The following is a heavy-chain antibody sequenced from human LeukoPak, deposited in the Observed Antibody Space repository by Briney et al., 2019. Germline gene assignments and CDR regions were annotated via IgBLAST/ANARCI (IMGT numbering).Heavy chain of an antibody. Sequence: GGSLRLSCAASGFTFSDYYMSWIRQAPGKGLEWVSYISSSGTTIYYADSVKGRFTISRDNAKNSLYLQMNSLRAEDTAVYYCATDSKGGSGSYSAAFDIWGQGTMVTVSS. CDR2: ISSSGTTI. V-gene: IGHV3-11*04. CDR1: GFTFSDYY. D-gene: IGHD1-26*01. CDR3: ATDSKGGSGSYSAAFDI. J-gene: IGHJ3*02.